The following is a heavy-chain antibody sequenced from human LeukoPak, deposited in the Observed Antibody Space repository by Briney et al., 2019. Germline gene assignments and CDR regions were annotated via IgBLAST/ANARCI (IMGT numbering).Heavy chain of an antibody. CDR2: IYSGGST. CDR1: GFTVSSNY. V-gene: IGHV3-53*01. Sequence: GSLRLSCAASGFTVSSNYMSWVRQAPGKGLEWVSVIYSGGSTYYADSVKGRFVISRDNSKNTLYLQMNSLRVEDTAVYYCARGSVYEYSSSWYEPDDAFDIWGQGTMVTVSS. CDR3: ARGSVYEYSSSWYEPDDAFDI. J-gene: IGHJ3*02. D-gene: IGHD6-13*01.